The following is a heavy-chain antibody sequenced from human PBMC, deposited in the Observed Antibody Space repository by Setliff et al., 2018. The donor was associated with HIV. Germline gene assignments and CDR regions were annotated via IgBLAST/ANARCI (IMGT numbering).Heavy chain of an antibody. Sequence: PSETLSLTCTVSDSGTYYWSWIRQPAGKGLEWIGRVSSRGDTNYNPSLKSRVTMSVDTSKNQFSLKLTSVTAADTAVYYCARNPCSGGSCPDAFDIWGQGTMVTV. CDR2: VSSRGDT. D-gene: IGHD2-15*01. V-gene: IGHV4-4*07. J-gene: IGHJ3*02. CDR1: DSGTYY. CDR3: ARNPCSGGSCPDAFDI.